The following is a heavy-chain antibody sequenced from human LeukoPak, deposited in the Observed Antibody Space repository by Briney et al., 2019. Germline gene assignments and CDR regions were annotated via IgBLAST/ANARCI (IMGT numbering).Heavy chain of an antibody. D-gene: IGHD6-13*01. Sequence: SETLSLPCAVYGGSFSGYYWSWIRQPPGKGLEWIGEINHSGSTNYNPSLKSRVTISVDTSKNQFSLKLSSVTAADTAVYYCARGRATASSWYYYYYYMDVWGKGTTVTVS. J-gene: IGHJ6*03. CDR2: INHSGST. CDR1: GGSFSGYY. CDR3: ARGRATASSWYYYYYYMDV. V-gene: IGHV4-34*01.